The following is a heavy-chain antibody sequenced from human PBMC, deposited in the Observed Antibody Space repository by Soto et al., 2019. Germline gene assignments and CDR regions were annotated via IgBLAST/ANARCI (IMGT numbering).Heavy chain of an antibody. V-gene: IGHV1-8*01. CDR1: GYTFTSYD. CDR2: MNPNSGNT. J-gene: IGHJ6*02. Sequence: VASVKVSCKASGYTFTSYDINWVRQATGQGLEWMGWMNPNSGNTGYAQKFQGRVTMTRNTSISTAYMELSSLRSEDTAVYYCAREPYYDFWSGYPRGMGVWGQGTTVTVSS. CDR3: AREPYYDFWSGYPRGMGV. D-gene: IGHD3-3*01.